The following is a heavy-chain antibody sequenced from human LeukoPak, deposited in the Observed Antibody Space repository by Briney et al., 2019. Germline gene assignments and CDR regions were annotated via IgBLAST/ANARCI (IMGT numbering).Heavy chain of an antibody. V-gene: IGHV6-1*01. J-gene: IGHJ6*02. CDR3: ARDKVAGKYYYYGMDV. CDR2: TYYRSKWYN. CDR1: GDSFSSNSAA. D-gene: IGHD2-15*01. Sequence: SQTLSLTCAISGDSFSSNSAAWNWLRQSPSRGLEWLGRTYYRSKWYNDYAVSVKSRITINPDTSKNQFSLQLNSVTPEDTAVYYCARDKVAGKYYYYGMDVWGQGTTVTVSS.